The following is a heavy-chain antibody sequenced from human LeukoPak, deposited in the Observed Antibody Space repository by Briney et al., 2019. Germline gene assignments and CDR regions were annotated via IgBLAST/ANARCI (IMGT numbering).Heavy chain of an antibody. CDR3: ARNYYDRINYFDY. D-gene: IGHD3-22*01. Sequence: GASVKVSCKASGGTFSSYAISWVRQAPGQGLEWMGGIIPIFGTANYAQKFQGRVTITADESTSTAYMELSSLRSEDTAVYYCARNYYDRINYFDYWGQGTLVTGSS. CDR1: GGTFSSYA. J-gene: IGHJ4*02. CDR2: IIPIFGTA. V-gene: IGHV1-69*13.